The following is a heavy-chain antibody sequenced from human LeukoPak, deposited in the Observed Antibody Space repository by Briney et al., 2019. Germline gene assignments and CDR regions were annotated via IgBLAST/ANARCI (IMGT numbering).Heavy chain of an antibody. CDR3: ATGAYTAKDY. CDR2: ISSSSSTI. Sequence: GGSLRLSCAASGFTFSSYSMNWVRQAPGKGLEWVSYISSSSSTIYYADSVKGRFTISRDNAKNSLYLQMNSLRAEDTAVYYCATGAYTAKDYWGQGTLVTVSS. V-gene: IGHV3-48*01. J-gene: IGHJ4*02. CDR1: GFTFSSYS. D-gene: IGHD5-18*01.